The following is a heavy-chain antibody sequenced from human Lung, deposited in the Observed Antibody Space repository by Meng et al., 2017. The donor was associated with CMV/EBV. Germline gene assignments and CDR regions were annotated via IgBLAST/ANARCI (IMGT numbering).Heavy chain of an antibody. J-gene: IGHJ4*02. V-gene: IGHV3-23*01. CDR2: IGGNGRNT. CDR3: ATYDLLTGPDY. Sequence: GGSLRLSCAASGFTFRNYAMSWVRKTPGMGLEWVSLIGGNGRNTDYAASVKGRFTISRDNSKSTLYLQMNSLRAEDTAIYYCATYDLLTGPDYWGQGTLVAGSS. D-gene: IGHD3-9*01. CDR1: GFTFRNYA.